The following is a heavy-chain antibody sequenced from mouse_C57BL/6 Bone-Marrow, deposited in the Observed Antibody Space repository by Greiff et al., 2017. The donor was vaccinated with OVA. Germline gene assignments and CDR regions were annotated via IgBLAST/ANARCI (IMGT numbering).Heavy chain of an antibody. CDR2: IDPSDSYT. V-gene: IGHV1-50*01. Sequence: QVQLQQPGAELVKPGASVKLSCKASGYTFTSYWMQWVKQRPGQGLEWIGEIDPSDSYTNYNQKFKGKATLTVDTSSSTAYMQLSSLTSEDSAVYYCARHRLLPWYFDVWGTGTTVTVSS. D-gene: IGHD1-1*01. J-gene: IGHJ1*03. CDR3: ARHRLLPWYFDV. CDR1: GYTFTSYW.